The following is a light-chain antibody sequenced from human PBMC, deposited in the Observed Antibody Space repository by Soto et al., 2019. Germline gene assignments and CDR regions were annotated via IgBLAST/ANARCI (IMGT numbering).Light chain of an antibody. Sequence: EIVMTQSPATLSVSPGERATLSCRASQSVSSSYLAWYQQKPGQAPRLLIYDASNRATGISARFSGSGSGTDFTLTISSLEPEDFAVYYCQQRSNWPLTFGGGTKVDIK. CDR2: DAS. CDR3: QQRSNWPLT. J-gene: IGKJ4*01. V-gene: IGKV3D-20*02. CDR1: QSVSSSY.